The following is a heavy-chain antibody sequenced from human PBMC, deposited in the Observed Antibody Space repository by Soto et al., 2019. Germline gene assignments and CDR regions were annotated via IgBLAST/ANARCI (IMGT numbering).Heavy chain of an antibody. CDR3: ARDGGAAFDY. Sequence: EVQLVESGGGLAQPGGSLRLSCAASGFTFSSYWMHWVRQAPGKGLVWVSRINTDGSSTTYADSVKGRFTVSRDNAKNTLYLQMISLRVDDTAVYYCARDGGAAFDYWGQGTVVTVSS. D-gene: IGHD1-26*01. V-gene: IGHV3-74*01. CDR2: INTDGSST. CDR1: GFTFSSYW. J-gene: IGHJ4*02.